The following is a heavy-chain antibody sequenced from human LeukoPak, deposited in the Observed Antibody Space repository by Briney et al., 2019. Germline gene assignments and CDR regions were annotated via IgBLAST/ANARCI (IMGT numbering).Heavy chain of an antibody. D-gene: IGHD6-19*01. J-gene: IGHJ4*02. CDR2: INHSGST. CDR3: ARHWHRQWLRTYYFDY. Sequence: SETLSLTCAVYGGSFSGYYWSWIRQPPGKGLEWIGEINHSGSTNYNPSLKSRVTISVDTSKNQFSLKLSSVTAADTAVYYCARHWHRQWLRTYYFDYWGQGTLVTVSS. V-gene: IGHV4-34*01. CDR1: GGSFSGYY.